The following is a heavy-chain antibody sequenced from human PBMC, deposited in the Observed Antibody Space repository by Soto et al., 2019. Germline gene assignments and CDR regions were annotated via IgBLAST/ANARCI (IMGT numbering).Heavy chain of an antibody. CDR3: AAGSPAIDY. J-gene: IGHJ4*02. D-gene: IGHD3-10*01. CDR1: GYSLSTYW. V-gene: IGHV3-74*01. Sequence: EVQLVESGGGLVQPGGSLRLSCAASGYSLSTYWMHWVRQTPGKGPVWVSRISPDGSSTTYADSVKGRFTISRDNAKNTLYLQMNSLRVGDTDVDHCAAGSPAIDYWGQGTLVTVSS. CDR2: ISPDGSST.